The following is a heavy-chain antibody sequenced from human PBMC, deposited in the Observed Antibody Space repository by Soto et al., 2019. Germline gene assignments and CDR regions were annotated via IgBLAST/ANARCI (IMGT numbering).Heavy chain of an antibody. V-gene: IGHV4-4*07. CDR2: IYTSGST. Sequence: PSETLSLTCAVSGGSISSSYYWSWIRQPAGKGLEWIGRIYTSGSTNYNPSLKSRVTMSVDTSKNQFSLKLSSVTAADTAVYYCARVEVSSSRWGYYYYYGMDVWGQGTTVTVSS. CDR1: GGSISSSYY. D-gene: IGHD6-13*01. J-gene: IGHJ6*02. CDR3: ARVEVSSSRWGYYYYYGMDV.